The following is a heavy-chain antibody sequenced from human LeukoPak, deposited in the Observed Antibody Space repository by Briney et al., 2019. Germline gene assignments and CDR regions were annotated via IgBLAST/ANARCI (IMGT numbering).Heavy chain of an antibody. D-gene: IGHD6-19*01. CDR2: ISYDGSNK. J-gene: IGHJ6*03. Sequence: GGSLRLSCAASGLTFSSYAMHWVRQAPGKGLEWVAVISYDGSNKYYADSVKGRFTISRDNSKNTLYLQMNSLRAEDTAVYYCARSRGVAGYYYYYMDVWGKGTTVTVSS. CDR1: GLTFSSYA. CDR3: ARSRGVAGYYYYYMDV. V-gene: IGHV3-30*04.